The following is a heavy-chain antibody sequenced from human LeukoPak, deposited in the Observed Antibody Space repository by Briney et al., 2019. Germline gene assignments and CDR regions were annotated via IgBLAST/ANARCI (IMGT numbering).Heavy chain of an antibody. V-gene: IGHV4-39*01. CDR1: GGSISSSSYY. CDR2: IYYSGST. D-gene: IGHD2-2*01. Sequence: PSETLSLTCTVSGGSISSSSYYWGWIRQPPGKGLEWIGSIYYSGSTYYNPSLKSRVTLSVDTSKNQFSLRLSSVTAADTAVYYCARRPYCRSTSCYYFDYWGQGTLVTVSS. CDR3: ARRPYCRSTSCYYFDY. J-gene: IGHJ4*02.